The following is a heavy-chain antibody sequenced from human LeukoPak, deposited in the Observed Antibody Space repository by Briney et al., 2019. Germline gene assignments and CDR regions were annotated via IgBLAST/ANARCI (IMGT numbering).Heavy chain of an antibody. CDR1: GGTFSSYA. J-gene: IGHJ4*02. CDR2: IIPIFGTA. Sequence: SVKVSCKASGGTFSSYAISWVRQAPGQGLEWMGGIIPIFGTANYAQKLQGRVTMTTDTSTSTAYMELRSLRSDDTAVYYCARGIISVAQDYFDYWGQGTLVTVSS. CDR3: ARGIISVAQDYFDY. D-gene: IGHD4-23*01. V-gene: IGHV1-69*05.